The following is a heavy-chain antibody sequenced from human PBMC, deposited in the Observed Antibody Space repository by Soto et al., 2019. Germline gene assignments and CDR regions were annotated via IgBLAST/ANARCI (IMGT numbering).Heavy chain of an antibody. CDR1: GFTFSSYA. CDR3: AKETYSGPLDY. J-gene: IGHJ4*02. CDR2: ISSNGGST. V-gene: IGHV3-64*01. D-gene: IGHD2-15*01. Sequence: GGSLRLSCAASGFTFSSYAMHWVRQAPGKGLEYVSVISSNGGSTDYANSVKGRFTISRDNSKNTLYLQMGSLRAEDMAVYYCAKETYSGPLDYWGQGTLVTVSS.